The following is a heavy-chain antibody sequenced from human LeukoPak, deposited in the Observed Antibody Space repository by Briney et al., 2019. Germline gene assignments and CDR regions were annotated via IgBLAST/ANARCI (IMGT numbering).Heavy chain of an antibody. J-gene: IGHJ4*02. D-gene: IGHD6-19*01. CDR1: GFTFSSYS. CDR2: ISSSSSTI. V-gene: IGHV3-48*04. CDR3: ARAIDEQWLDHKLDY. Sequence: PGGSLRLSCAASGFTFSSYSMNWVRQAPGKGLEWVSYISSSSSTIYYADSVKGRFTISRDNAKNSLYLQMNSLRAKDTAVYYCARAIDEQWLDHKLDYWGQGTLVTVSS.